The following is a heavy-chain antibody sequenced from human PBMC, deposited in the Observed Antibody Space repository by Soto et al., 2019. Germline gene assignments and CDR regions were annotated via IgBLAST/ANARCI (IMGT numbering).Heavy chain of an antibody. D-gene: IGHD4-4*01. Sequence: TGGSLRLSCSASGFMFSNCAMHWVRQAPGKGPEYVSAISSDGGDTFYADSVKARFTVSRDNNRNRLYLQMRSLRLEDTAIYYCAASTTTVISSYTSWGQGTQVTVSS. CDR2: ISSDGGDT. J-gene: IGHJ4*02. V-gene: IGHV3-64D*06. CDR1: GFMFSNCA. CDR3: AASTTTVISSYTS.